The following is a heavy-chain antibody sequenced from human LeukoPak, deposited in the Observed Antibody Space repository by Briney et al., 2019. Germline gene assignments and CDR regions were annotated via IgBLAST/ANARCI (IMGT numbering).Heavy chain of an antibody. CDR3: ARDLGYSGFDWAP. J-gene: IGHJ5*02. Sequence: PSETLSLTCTVSGGSISSSSYYWGWIRQPPGKGLEGIGSIYYSGNTYYNPTLKSRITISVDTSKNQFSLNLTSVTAADAAVYYCARDLGYSGFDWAPWGQGTLVTVSS. CDR1: GGSISSSSYY. D-gene: IGHD5-12*01. CDR2: IYYSGNT. V-gene: IGHV4-39*07.